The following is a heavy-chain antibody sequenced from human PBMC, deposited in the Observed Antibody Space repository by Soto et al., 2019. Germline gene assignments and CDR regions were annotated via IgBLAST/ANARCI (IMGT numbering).Heavy chain of an antibody. CDR3: AGTTSLQWYYMDV. V-gene: IGHV4-34*01. D-gene: IGHD1-7*01. CDR1: GGSFSGYY. Sequence: SETLSLTCAVYGGSFSGYYWSWIRQPPGKGLERIGEINHSGSTNYNPSLKSRVTISVDTSKNQFSLKLSSVTPEGLAVYYCAGTTSLQWYYMDVRGKGTTVTVSS. CDR2: INHSGST. J-gene: IGHJ6*03.